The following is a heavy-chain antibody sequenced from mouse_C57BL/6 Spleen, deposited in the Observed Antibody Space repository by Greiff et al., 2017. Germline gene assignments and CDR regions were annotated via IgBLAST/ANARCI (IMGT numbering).Heavy chain of an antibody. J-gene: IGHJ1*03. CDR1: GYTFTSYW. CDR3: ASRRYFDV. CDR2: IAPSDSST. V-gene: IGHV1-69*01. Sequence: QVQLQQSGAELVMPGASVKLSCKASGYTFTSYWMHWVKQRPGKGLEWIGEIAPSDSSTNYPHKFKGKSTLTVDKSSSTAYMQLSSLTAEDSAIYYCASRRYFDVWGTGTTVTVSS.